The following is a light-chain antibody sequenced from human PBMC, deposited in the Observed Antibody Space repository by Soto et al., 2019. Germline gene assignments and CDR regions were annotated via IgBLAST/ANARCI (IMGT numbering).Light chain of an antibody. CDR1: SSDVGGYNY. Sequence: QSALTQPASVSGSPGQSITISCTGTSSDVGGYNYVSWYQQHPGKAPKLMIYDVSNRPSGVSNRFSGSKSGNTASLTISGLQAEDEAHYSCSSYTSSSTYVFRTGTKLTVL. V-gene: IGLV2-14*01. CDR2: DVS. J-gene: IGLJ1*01. CDR3: SSYTSSSTYV.